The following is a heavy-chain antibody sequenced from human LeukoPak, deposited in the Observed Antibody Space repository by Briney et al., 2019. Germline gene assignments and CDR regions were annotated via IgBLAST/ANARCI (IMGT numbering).Heavy chain of an antibody. D-gene: IGHD6-13*01. V-gene: IGHV5-51*01. CDR2: IYPGDSDT. Sequence: GESLKISCKVSGYSFTSYWIAWVRQMPGKGLEWMGIIYPGDSDTRYSPSFQGQVTISADKSISTAYLQWSSLKASDTAMYYCARSIAAAAPGVDYWGQGTPVTVSS. CDR3: ARSIAAAAPGVDY. J-gene: IGHJ4*02. CDR1: GYSFTSYW.